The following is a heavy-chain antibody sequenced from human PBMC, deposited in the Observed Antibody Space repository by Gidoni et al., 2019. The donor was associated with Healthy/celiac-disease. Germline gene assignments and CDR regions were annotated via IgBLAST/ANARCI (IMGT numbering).Heavy chain of an antibody. V-gene: IGHV3-66*01. D-gene: IGHD1-26*01. Sequence: EVQLVESGGGLVQPGGSLRLSWAASGFTVSSNYMSWVRQAPGKGLEWVSVIYSGGSTYYADSVKGRFTISRDNSKNTLYLQMNSLRAEDTAVYYCARSYYGLQPELWGQGTLVTVSS. CDR2: IYSGGST. J-gene: IGHJ4*02. CDR1: GFTVSSNY. CDR3: ARSYYGLQPEL.